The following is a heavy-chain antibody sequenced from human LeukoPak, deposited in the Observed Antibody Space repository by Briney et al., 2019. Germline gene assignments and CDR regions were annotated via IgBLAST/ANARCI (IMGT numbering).Heavy chain of an antibody. CDR2: IYYSGST. CDR3: ARGTFWSGYLDY. J-gene: IGHJ4*02. Sequence: SETLSLTCTVSGGSISSYYWSWIRQPPGKGLEWIGYIYYSGSTNYNPSLKSRVTISVDTSKNQFSLKLSSVTAADTAVYYCARGTFWSGYLDYWGQGTLVTVSS. D-gene: IGHD3-3*01. CDR1: GGSISSYY. V-gene: IGHV4-59*12.